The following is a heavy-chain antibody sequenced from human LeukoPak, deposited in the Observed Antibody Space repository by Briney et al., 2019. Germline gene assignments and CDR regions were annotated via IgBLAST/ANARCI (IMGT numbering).Heavy chain of an antibody. J-gene: IGHJ3*02. D-gene: IGHD3-22*01. CDR2: ISSSGST. V-gene: IGHV4-59*10. CDR3: ARGPYSYDSSGAFDI. Sequence: SETLSLTCAVYGGSFSGYYWSWIRQPAGKGLEWIGRISSSGSTNYNPSLKSRVTISVDTSKNQFSLKLSSVTAADTAEYFCARGPYSYDSSGAFDIWGQGTMVTVSS. CDR1: GGSFSGYY.